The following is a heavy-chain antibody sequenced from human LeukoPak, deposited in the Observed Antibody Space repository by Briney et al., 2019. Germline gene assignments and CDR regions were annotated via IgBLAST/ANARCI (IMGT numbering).Heavy chain of an antibody. D-gene: IGHD3-10*01. V-gene: IGHV4-30-4*01. CDR2: IYYSGST. CDR1: GGSISSGDYY. CDR3: ARGGVRGVIGTFAFDI. Sequence: SQTLSLTCTVSGGSISSGDYYWSWIRQPPGKGLEWIGYIYYSGSTYYNPSLKSRVTISVDTSKNQFSLKLSSVTAADTAVYYCARGGVRGVIGTFAFDIWGQGTMVTFSS. J-gene: IGHJ3*02.